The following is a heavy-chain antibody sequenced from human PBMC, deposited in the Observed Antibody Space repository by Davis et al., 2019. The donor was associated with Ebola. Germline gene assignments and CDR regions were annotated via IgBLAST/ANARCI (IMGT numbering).Heavy chain of an antibody. D-gene: IGHD1-26*01. CDR3: TSGSYYAGGWSDY. V-gene: IGHV3-73*01. J-gene: IGHJ4*02. CDR2: IRSKANSYAT. Sequence: PGGSLRLSCAASGFTFSGSAMHCVRQASGKGLEWVGRIRSKANSYATAYAASVKGRFTISRDDSKNTAYLQMNSLKTEDTAVYYCTSGSYYAGGWSDYWSQGTLVTVSS. CDR1: GFTFSGSA.